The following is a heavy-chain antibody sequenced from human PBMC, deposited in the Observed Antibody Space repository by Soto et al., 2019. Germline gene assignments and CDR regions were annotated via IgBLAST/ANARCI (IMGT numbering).Heavy chain of an antibody. CDR2: IHTSGST. D-gene: IGHD2-2*01. CDR3: ARGGARAVAAMFDY. J-gene: IGHJ4*02. CDR1: GGSISGYY. V-gene: IGHV4-4*07. Sequence: SLTCTVSGGSISGYYWSWIRQTAGKGLEWIGRIHTSGSTDYSPSLKSRVSMSVDTSRNQFSVELTSVTAADTAVYYCARGGARAVAAMFDYWGLGSLVTVSS.